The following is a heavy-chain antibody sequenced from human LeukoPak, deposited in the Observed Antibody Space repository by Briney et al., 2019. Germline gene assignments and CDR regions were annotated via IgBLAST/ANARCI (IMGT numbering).Heavy chain of an antibody. J-gene: IGHJ4*02. CDR3: ARHSYTPFDY. CDR1: GGSISTYY. V-gene: IGHV4-59*08. CDR2: INHNGDT. D-gene: IGHD2-2*02. Sequence: SETLSLTCSVSGGSISTYYWSWIRQSPGKGLEWIGYINHNGDTNYNPSFKSRVTISVDTSKNQFSLRLMSVTAADTAIYYCARHSYTPFDYWGQGSLVTVSS.